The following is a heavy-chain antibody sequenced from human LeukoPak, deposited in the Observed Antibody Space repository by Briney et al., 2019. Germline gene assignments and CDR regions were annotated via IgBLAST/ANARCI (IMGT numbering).Heavy chain of an antibody. CDR2: IRSKANSYAT. D-gene: IGHD2-15*01. CDR1: GFTFSGSA. CDR3: TRHPGGGHYYYYYGIDV. V-gene: IGHV3-73*01. Sequence: GGSLRLSCAASGFTFSGSAMHWVRQASGKGLEWVGRIRSKANSYATAYAASVKGRFTISRDDSKNTAYLQMNSLKTEDTAVYYCTRHPGGGHYYYYYGIDVWGQGTTVTVSS. J-gene: IGHJ6*02.